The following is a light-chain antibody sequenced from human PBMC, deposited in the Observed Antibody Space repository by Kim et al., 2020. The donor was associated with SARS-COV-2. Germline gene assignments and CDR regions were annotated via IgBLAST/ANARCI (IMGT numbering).Light chain of an antibody. V-gene: IGKV1-5*03. CDR3: QQYNSYWT. CDR2: KAS. CDR1: QSISSW. J-gene: IGKJ1*01. Sequence: SASVADRAPITCRASQSISSWLAWYQQKPGKAPKLLIYKASSLESGVPSRFSGSGSGTEFTLTISSLQPDDFATYYCQQYNSYWTFGQGTKVDIK.